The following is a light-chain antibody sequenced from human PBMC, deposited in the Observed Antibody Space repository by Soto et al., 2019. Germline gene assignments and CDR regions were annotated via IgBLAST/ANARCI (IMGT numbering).Light chain of an antibody. CDR1: QSVSNSY. J-gene: IGKJ2*01. V-gene: IGKV3-20*01. Sequence: EIVLTQSPGTLSLSPGERATLSCRASQSVSNSYLAWYQHKPGQAPRLLIYGASSRATGIPDRFSGSGSGTDFTLTISRLEPEDCAVYYCQQYDSALYTFGQGTKLEIK. CDR2: GAS. CDR3: QQYDSALYT.